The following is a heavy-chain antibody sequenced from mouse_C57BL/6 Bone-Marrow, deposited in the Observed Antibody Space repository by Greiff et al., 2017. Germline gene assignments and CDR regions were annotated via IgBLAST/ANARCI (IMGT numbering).Heavy chain of an antibody. V-gene: IGHV5-17*01. CDR3: ARPGRHYFDY. J-gene: IGHJ2*01. CDR2: ISSGSSTI. D-gene: IGHD1-1*01. CDR1: GFTFSDYG. Sequence: EVQLQESGGGLVKPGGSLKLSCAASGFTFSDYGMHWVRQAPEKGLEWVAYISSGSSTIYYADTVKGRFTISRENAKNTLFLQMTSLRSEDTAMYYGARPGRHYFDYWGQGTTLTVSS.